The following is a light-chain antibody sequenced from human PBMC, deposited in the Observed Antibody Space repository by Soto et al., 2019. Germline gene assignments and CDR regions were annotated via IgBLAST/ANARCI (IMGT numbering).Light chain of an antibody. CDR2: SAS. CDR3: QQLYSHPLT. Sequence: IQLTQSPSSQSASVGDRVTITCRASQGITSYLAWYQQRPGKAPGLLIYSASTLQSGVPSRFSGSGYGTDFSLTISNLQPEDFATYYCQQLYSHPLTLGGGTKVDIK. V-gene: IGKV1-9*01. CDR1: QGITSY. J-gene: IGKJ4*01.